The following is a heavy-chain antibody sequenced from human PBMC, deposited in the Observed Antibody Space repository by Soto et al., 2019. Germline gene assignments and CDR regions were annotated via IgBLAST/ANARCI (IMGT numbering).Heavy chain of an antibody. J-gene: IGHJ4*02. CDR2: IYYSGST. V-gene: IGHV4-59*01. D-gene: IGHD3-3*01. CDR3: AREDRRFSSPHFDY. Sequence: SETLSLTCTVSGGSISSYYWSWIRQPPGKGLEWIGYIYYSGSTNYNPSLKSRVTISVDTSKNQFSLKLSSVTAADTAVYYCAREDRRFSSPHFDYWGQGPLVTVSS. CDR1: GGSISSYY.